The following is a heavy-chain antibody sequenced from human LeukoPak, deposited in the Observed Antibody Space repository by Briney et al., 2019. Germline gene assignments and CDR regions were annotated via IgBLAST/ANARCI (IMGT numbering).Heavy chain of an antibody. D-gene: IGHD3-10*01. J-gene: IGHJ4*02. CDR2: IKSKTDGGTT. CDR3: TTEYYGSGSYYIY. V-gene: IGHV3-15*01. CDR1: GFTFGNAW. Sequence: PGGSLRLSCAASGFTFGNAWMSWVRQAPGKGLEWVGRIKSKTDGGTTDYAAPVKGRFTISRDDSKNTLYLQMNSLKTEDTAVYYCTTEYYGSGSYYIYWGQGTLVTVSS.